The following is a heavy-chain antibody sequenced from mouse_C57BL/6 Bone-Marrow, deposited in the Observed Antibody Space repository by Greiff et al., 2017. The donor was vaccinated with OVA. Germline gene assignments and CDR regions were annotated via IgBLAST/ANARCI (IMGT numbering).Heavy chain of an antibody. V-gene: IGHV1-54*01. CDR3: ARDYGSA. CDR2: INPGSGGT. D-gene: IGHD1-1*01. CDR1: GYAFTNYL. Sequence: VQLQESGAELVRPGTSVKVSCKASGYAFTNYLIEWVKQRPGQGLEWIGVINPGSGGTNYNEKFKGKATLTADKSSSTAYMQLSSLTSEDSAVYCCARDYGSAWGQGTTLTVSS. J-gene: IGHJ2*01.